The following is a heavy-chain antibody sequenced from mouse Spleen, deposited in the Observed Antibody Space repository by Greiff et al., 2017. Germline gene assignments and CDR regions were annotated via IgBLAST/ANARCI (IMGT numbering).Heavy chain of an antibody. Sequence: QVQLQQSGAELMKPGASVKISCKATGYTFSSYWIEWVKQRPGHGLEWIGEILPGSGSTNYNEKFKGQATFTADTSSNTAYMQLSSLTSEDSAVYYCAGGRRSGYVAWFAYWGQGTLVTVSA. CDR2: ILPGSGST. J-gene: IGHJ3*01. CDR1: GYTFSSYW. V-gene: IGHV1-9*01. CDR3: AGGRRSGYVAWFAY. D-gene: IGHD3-1*01.